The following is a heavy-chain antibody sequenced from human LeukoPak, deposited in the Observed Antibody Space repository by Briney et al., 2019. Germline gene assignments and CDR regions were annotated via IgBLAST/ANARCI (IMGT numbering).Heavy chain of an antibody. CDR2: ISWIGSST. D-gene: IGHD3-9*01. J-gene: IGHJ4*02. Sequence: PGGSLRLSCAASGFTFDDYAMSWVRQGPGKGLEWVSGISWIGSSTGHADSVKGRFTISRDNARNSLYLQMNSLIAEDTAFYYCARVLRHFDWSPFDYWGQGILVTVSS. CDR1: GFTFDDYA. V-gene: IGHV3-20*04. CDR3: ARVLRHFDWSPFDY.